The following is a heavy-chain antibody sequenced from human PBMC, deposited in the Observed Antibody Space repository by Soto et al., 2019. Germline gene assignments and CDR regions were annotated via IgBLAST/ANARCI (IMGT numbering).Heavy chain of an antibody. CDR1: GYTFSGYY. CDR3: ARGNCSGGSCYAFDI. D-gene: IGHD2-15*01. Sequence: QVQLVQSGAEVKKAGASVKVSCKASGYTFSGYYVHWVRQAPGQGLEWMGWINPNSGGIKYAQKFQGWVTMTRDTSISTAYMELSRLKSDDTAVYYCARGNCSGGSCYAFDIWRQGTMVTVSS. CDR2: INPNSGGI. V-gene: IGHV1-2*04. J-gene: IGHJ3*02.